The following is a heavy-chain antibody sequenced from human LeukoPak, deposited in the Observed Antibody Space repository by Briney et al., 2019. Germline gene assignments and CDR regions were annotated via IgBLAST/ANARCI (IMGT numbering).Heavy chain of an antibody. J-gene: IGHJ2*01. D-gene: IGHD3-9*01. V-gene: IGHV4-34*01. Sequence: PSETLSLTCAVYGGSFSGYYWSWIRQPPGKGLEWIGEINHSGSTNYNPSLKSRVTISVDTSKNQFSLKLSSVTAADTAVYYCAREDFDYGDYWYFDLWGRGTLVTVSS. CDR2: INHSGST. CDR3: AREDFDYGDYWYFDL. CDR1: GGSFSGYY.